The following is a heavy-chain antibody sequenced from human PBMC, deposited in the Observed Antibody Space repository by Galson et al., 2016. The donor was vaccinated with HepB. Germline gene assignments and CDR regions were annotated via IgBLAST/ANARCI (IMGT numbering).Heavy chain of an antibody. CDR2: ITYDGSNT. CDR3: ARVRTPNYYGSGNYYYYYAMDV. CDR1: GFTFSSHA. V-gene: IGHV3-30-3*01. J-gene: IGHJ6*02. Sequence: SLRLSCAASGFTFSSHAMHWVRQAPGKGLEWVAFITYDGSNTYYADAVKGRFTISRDNSKNTLYLQMNSLRAEDTAVYYCARVRTPNYYGSGNYYYYYAMDVWGQGTTVTVSS. D-gene: IGHD3-10*01.